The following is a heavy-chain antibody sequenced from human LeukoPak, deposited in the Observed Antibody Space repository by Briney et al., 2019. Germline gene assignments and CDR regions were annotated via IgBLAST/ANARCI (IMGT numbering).Heavy chain of an antibody. Sequence: SETLSLTCAVYGESFSGYYWSWIRQPPGKGLEWIGEINHSGSTNYNPSLKSRVTISVDTSKNQFSLKLSSVTAADTAVYYCARAPLGHYMDVWGKGTTVTVSS. CDR3: ARAPLGHYMDV. V-gene: IGHV4-34*01. CDR1: GESFSGYY. J-gene: IGHJ6*03. CDR2: INHSGST.